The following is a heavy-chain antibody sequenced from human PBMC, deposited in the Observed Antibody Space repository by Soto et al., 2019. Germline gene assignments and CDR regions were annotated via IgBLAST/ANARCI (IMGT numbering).Heavy chain of an antibody. V-gene: IGHV4-4*07. D-gene: IGHD6-19*01. CDR2: IYISGDT. CDR3: AREYTDTVSGPTPYFFYY. Sequence: QVQLQESGPGLVTPSETLSLTCSVSGDSISSNYWSWIRQPAGKGLEWIGRIYISGDTNYNPSLKSRVSMSVYTSKNQFSLKLSSVTAADTAVYYCAREYTDTVSGPTPYFFYYWGQGTLVTVSA. J-gene: IGHJ4*02. CDR1: GDSISSNY.